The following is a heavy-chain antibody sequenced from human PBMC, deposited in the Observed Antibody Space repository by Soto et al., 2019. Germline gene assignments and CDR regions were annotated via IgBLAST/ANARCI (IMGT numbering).Heavy chain of an antibody. CDR1: GGTFSSYT. D-gene: IGHD3-22*01. Sequence: QVQMLQSGAEVKKPGSSVKVSCKASGGTFSSYTISWVLQAPGQGLEWMGRIIPILGIANYAQKFQGRVTITADKSTSTAYMELSSLRSEDTAVYYYASQYYYDSSGYYHDEYFQHWGQGTLVTVSS. J-gene: IGHJ1*01. V-gene: IGHV1-69*02. CDR3: ASQYYYDSSGYYHDEYFQH. CDR2: IIPILGIA.